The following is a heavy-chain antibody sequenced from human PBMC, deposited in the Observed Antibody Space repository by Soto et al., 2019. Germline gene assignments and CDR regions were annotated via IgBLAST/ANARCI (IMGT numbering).Heavy chain of an antibody. CDR3: ARAHYGDYGYGMDV. J-gene: IGHJ6*02. CDR2: TYDSGTT. D-gene: IGHD4-17*01. V-gene: IGHV4-30-2*01. Sequence: QLQLQESGSGLVKPSQTLSLTCAVSGGSSISGGYSWSWIRQPPGKGLEWIGYTYDSGTTYYNPSLKSRVTISVDRSKNQFSLKLSSVTAADTAVYYCARAHYGDYGYGMDVWGQGTTVTVSS. CDR1: GGSSISGGYS.